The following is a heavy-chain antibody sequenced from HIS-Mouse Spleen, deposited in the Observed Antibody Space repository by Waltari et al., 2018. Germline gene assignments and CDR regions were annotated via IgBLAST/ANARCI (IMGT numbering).Heavy chain of an antibody. CDR3: ARGRTTGTTYYFDY. J-gene: IGHJ4*02. CDR2: IHPNSGGT. D-gene: IGHD1-1*01. CDR1: GYTFTGYY. Sequence: QVQLVQSGAEVKKPGASVKVSCKASGYTFTGYYMHWVRQAPGKGLEWMGWIHPNSGGTNYAQKFQGRVPMTRDTSISTAYMELSRLRSDDTAVYYCARGRTTGTTYYFDYWGQGTLVTVSS. V-gene: IGHV1-2*02.